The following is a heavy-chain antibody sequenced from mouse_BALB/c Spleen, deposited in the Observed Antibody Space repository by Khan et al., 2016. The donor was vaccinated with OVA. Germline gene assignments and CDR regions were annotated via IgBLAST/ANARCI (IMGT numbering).Heavy chain of an antibody. D-gene: IGHD1-1*01. V-gene: IGHV1-77*01. CDR2: IYPGSGSI. CDR3: ARGNYGSSYAGSAY. CDR1: GYSFTDYI. J-gene: IGHJ3*01. Sequence: QVQLQQSGPELVKPGASVKMSCKASGYSFTDYIISWVKQRTGQGLQWIGEIYPGSGSIYSNEKFKGKATLTADKSSNTAYMQLSSLTSEDCAVDFCARGNYGSSYAGSAYWGQGTLVTVAA.